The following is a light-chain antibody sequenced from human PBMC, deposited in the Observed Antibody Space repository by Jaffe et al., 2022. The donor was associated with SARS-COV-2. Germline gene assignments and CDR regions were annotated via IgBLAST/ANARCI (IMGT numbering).Light chain of an antibody. CDR3: QQYYSLVT. J-gene: IGKJ4*01. CDR2: WAS. V-gene: IGKV4-1*01. Sequence: EIVMTQSPDSLAVSLGERATINCKSSQNVLFTSNNKNYLAWYQQKSGQPPKLLIYWASTRESGVPERFSGSGSETNFTLTINSLQAEDVAIYYCQQYYSLVTFGGGTKVEIK. CDR1: QNVLFTSNNKNY.